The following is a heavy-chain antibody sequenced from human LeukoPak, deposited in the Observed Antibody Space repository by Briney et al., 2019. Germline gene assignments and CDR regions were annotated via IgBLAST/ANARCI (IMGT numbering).Heavy chain of an antibody. D-gene: IGHD5-12*01. J-gene: IGHJ4*02. CDR3: ARGKVATILGLSDY. V-gene: IGHV3-21*01. CDR2: ISSSSSYI. CDR1: GFTFSSYE. Sequence: PGGSLRLSCAASGFTFSSYEMNWVRQAPGKGLEWVSSISSSSSYIYYADSVKGRFTISRDNAKNSLYLQMNSLRAEDTAVYYCARGKVATILGLSDYWGQGTLVTVSS.